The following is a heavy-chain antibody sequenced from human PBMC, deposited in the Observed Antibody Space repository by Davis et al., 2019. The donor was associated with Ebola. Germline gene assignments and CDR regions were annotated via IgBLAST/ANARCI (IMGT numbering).Heavy chain of an antibody. CDR2: INPNSGGT. CDR3: ARGGGDGGTEYFHH. Sequence: ASVKVSCKASGYTFTGYYMHWVRQAPGQGLEWMGRINPNSGGTNYAQKFQGRVTMTRNNYISTAYMELSGLRSEDTAVYYCARGGGDGGTEYFHHWGQGTLVTVSS. V-gene: IGHV1-2*06. D-gene: IGHD4-23*01. J-gene: IGHJ1*01. CDR1: GYTFTGYY.